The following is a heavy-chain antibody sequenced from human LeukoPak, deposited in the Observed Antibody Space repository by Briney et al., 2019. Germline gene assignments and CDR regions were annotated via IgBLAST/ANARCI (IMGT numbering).Heavy chain of an antibody. D-gene: IGHD1-26*01. Sequence: GGSLRLSCAASKFAFSSYAMSWVRQAPGKGLEWVSAISGGGGNTYYADSVKGRFTISRDNSKNTLYPQMNSLRAEDTAVYYCGKNRYSGSLSPFDIWGQGTMVTVSS. CDR2: ISGGGGNT. V-gene: IGHV3-23*01. J-gene: IGHJ3*02. CDR1: KFAFSSYA. CDR3: GKNRYSGSLSPFDI.